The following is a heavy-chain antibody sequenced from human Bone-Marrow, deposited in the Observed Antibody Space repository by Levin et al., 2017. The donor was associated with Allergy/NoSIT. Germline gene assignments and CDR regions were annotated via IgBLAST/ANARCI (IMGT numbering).Heavy chain of an antibody. CDR2: IYYSGST. CDR3: AILEGGSGSYDFGVDP. CDR1: GGSISSGDYY. V-gene: IGHV4-30-4*01. J-gene: IGHJ5*02. Sequence: SETLSLTCTVSGGSISSGDYYWSWIRQPPGKGLEWIGYIYYSGSTYYNPSLKSRVTISVDTSKNQFSLKLSSVTAADTAVYYCAILEGGSGSYDFGVDPWGQGTLVTVSS. D-gene: IGHD3-10*01.